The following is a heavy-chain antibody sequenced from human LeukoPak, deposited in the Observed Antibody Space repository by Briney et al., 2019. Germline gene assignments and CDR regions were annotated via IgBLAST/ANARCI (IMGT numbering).Heavy chain of an antibody. CDR2: IHYDGIKK. D-gene: IGHD3-22*01. CDR3: ARVHYYDSSGYYLGPHDAFDI. J-gene: IGHJ3*02. Sequence: GSLSPSCAETGVTVRSFGMDWGRKVTGKGLEWVAFIHYDGIKKYYADSVKGRFIISRDNSKNSLYLQMNSLRAEDTAVYYCARVHYYDSSGYYLGPHDAFDIWGQGTMVTVSS. V-gene: IGHV3-30*02. CDR1: GVTVRSFG.